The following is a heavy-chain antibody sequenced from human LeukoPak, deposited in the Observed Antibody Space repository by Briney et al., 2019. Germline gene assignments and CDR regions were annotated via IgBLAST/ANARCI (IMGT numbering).Heavy chain of an antibody. CDR2: ISSSSSYI. J-gene: IGHJ4*02. V-gene: IGHV3-21*01. D-gene: IGHD6-13*01. CDR1: GFTFSSYS. Sequence: GGSLRLSCAASGFTFSSYSMNWVRQAPGEGLEWVSSISSSSSYIYYADSVKGRFTISRDNAKDSLYLQMNSLRAEDTAVYYCARGGWVGIAAAGNDYWGQGTLVTVSS. CDR3: ARGGWVGIAAAGNDY.